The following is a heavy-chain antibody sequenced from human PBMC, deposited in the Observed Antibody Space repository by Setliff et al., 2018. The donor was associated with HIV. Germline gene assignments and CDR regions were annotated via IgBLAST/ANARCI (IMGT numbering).Heavy chain of an antibody. CDR2: INTGNGNT. J-gene: IGHJ4*02. D-gene: IGHD2-8*01. CDR1: GYIFTMYT. CDR3: VIAKMLYYFDS. Sequence: ASVKVSCKASGYIFTMYTMYWVRQAPGQRLEWMGRINTGNGNTQYSQKFRSRITLTINKSANVAYMELASLKSEDTAVYYCVIAKMLYYFDSWGQGTLVTVSS. V-gene: IGHV1-3*04.